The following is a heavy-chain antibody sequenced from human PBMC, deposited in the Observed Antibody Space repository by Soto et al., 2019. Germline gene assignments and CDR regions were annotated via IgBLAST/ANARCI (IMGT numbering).Heavy chain of an antibody. CDR1: GFTFSSYA. V-gene: IGHV3-23*01. Sequence: EVQLLESGGGLVQPGGSLRLSCAASGFTFSSYAMSWVRQAPGKGLEWVSAISGSGGSTYYADSVKGRFTISRDNSKNTLYLQMNSLRAEDTAVYYCAKDMPHYDFWSGYCSDYWGQGTLVTVSS. D-gene: IGHD3-3*01. J-gene: IGHJ4*02. CDR2: ISGSGGST. CDR3: AKDMPHYDFWSGYCSDY.